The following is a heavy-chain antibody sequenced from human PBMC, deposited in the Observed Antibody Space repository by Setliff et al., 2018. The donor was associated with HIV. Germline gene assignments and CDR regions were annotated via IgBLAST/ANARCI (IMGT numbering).Heavy chain of an antibody. V-gene: IGHV3-33*03. CDR1: GFTFNSYA. J-gene: IGHJ6*03. Sequence: PGGSLRLSCAASGFTFNSYAMHWVRQAPGKGLEWVAVIWYDGSKKYYGDSVKGRFTISRDKSKNTLYLQMDSLRAEDTAAYYCANDRSSGYYYYYLDVWGKGTTVTVSS. CDR3: ANDRSSGYYYYYLDV. D-gene: IGHD6-6*01. CDR2: IWYDGSKK.